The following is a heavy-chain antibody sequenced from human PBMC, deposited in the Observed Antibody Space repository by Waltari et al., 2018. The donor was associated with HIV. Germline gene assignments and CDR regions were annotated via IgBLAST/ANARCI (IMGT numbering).Heavy chain of an antibody. CDR3: ARESDRGSSWTVGNWFDP. CDR2: LIPIFGTA. J-gene: IGHJ5*02. Sequence: QVQLVQSGAEVKKPGSSVKVSCKASGGTFSSYAISWVRQAPGQGLEWMGGLIPIFGTANYAQKFQGRVTITADESTSTAYMELSSLRSEDTAVYYCARESDRGSSWTVGNWFDPWGQGTLVTVSS. V-gene: IGHV1-69*01. CDR1: GGTFSSYA. D-gene: IGHD6-13*01.